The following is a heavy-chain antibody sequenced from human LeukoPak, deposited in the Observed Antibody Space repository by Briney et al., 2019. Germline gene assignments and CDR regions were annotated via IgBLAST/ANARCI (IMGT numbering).Heavy chain of an antibody. CDR2: IIPIFGTA. V-gene: IGHV1-69*13. D-gene: IGHD2-15*01. CDR1: GGTFSSYA. J-gene: IGHJ4*02. Sequence: SVKVSCKASGGTFSSYAISWVRQARGQGLEWMGGIIPIFGTANYAQKFQGRVTITADESTSTAYMELSSPRSEDTAVYYCARQVVVVVAATGPFDYWGQGTLVTVSS. CDR3: ARQVVVVVAATGPFDY.